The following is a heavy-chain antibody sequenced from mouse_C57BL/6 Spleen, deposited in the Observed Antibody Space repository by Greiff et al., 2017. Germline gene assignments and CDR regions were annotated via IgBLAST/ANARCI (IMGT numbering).Heavy chain of an antibody. CDR2: INPNYGTT. Sequence: VQLQQSGPELVKPGASVKISCKASGYSFTDYNMNWVKQSNGKSLEWIGVINPNYGTTSYNQKFKGKATLTVYKSSSTAYMQLNSLTSEDSAVYYCAILDQFITTVVADYWGQGTTLTVSS. CDR1: GYSFTDYN. V-gene: IGHV1-39*01. CDR3: AILDQFITTVVADY. J-gene: IGHJ2*01. D-gene: IGHD1-1*01.